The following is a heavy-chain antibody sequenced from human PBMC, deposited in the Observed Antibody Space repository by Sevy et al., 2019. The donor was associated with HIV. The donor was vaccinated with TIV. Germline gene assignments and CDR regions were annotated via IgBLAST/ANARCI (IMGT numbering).Heavy chain of an antibody. CDR2: ISGSGGST. Sequence: GGSLRLTCAASGFTFSSYAMSWVRRAPGKGLEWVSAISGSGGSTYYADSVKGRFTISRDNSKNTLYLQMNSLRAEDTAVYYCAKGDFDWLPRYFDYWGQGTLVTVSS. CDR1: GFTFSSYA. CDR3: AKGDFDWLPRYFDY. V-gene: IGHV3-23*01. D-gene: IGHD3-9*01. J-gene: IGHJ4*02.